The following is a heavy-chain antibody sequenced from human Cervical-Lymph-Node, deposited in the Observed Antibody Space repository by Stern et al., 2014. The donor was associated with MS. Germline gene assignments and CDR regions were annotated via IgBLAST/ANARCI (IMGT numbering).Heavy chain of an antibody. CDR1: GYTFTSDY. J-gene: IGHJ4*02. Sequence: VQLLESGAEVRKPGASVKVSCKAVGYTFTSDYVHWLRQAPGQGPEWMGIINPSGGSRRYAQRFQGRVTMTRDTSTSTVYMEMSRLRSDDTAVYYCATSYRVFNFFDSWGQGTLVTVSS. V-gene: IGHV1-46*01. CDR2: INPSGGSR. D-gene: IGHD5/OR15-5a*01. CDR3: ATSYRVFNFFDS.